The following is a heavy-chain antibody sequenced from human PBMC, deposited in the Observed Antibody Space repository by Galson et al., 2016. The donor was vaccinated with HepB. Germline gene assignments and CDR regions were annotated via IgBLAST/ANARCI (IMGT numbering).Heavy chain of an antibody. CDR1: GDSVSSNTAA. CDR2: TYYRSKWYN. J-gene: IGHJ6*03. Sequence: CAISGDSVSSNTAAWNWIRQSSSRGLEWLGRTYYRSKWYNDYAVAVKSRITINPDTSKNQFSLQLNSLTPEDTAIYYCTRSPWYYYYVNVWGKGTTVTVSS. CDR3: TRSPWYYYYVNV. V-gene: IGHV6-1*01.